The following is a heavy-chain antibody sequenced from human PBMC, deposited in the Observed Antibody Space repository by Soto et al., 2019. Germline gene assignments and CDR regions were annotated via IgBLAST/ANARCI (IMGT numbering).Heavy chain of an antibody. D-gene: IGHD2-15*01. V-gene: IGHV3-30*18. J-gene: IGHJ3*02. CDR3: AKGDCSGGSCYFSAVDI. CDR1: GFTFSSYG. Sequence: GGSLRLSCAASGFTFSSYGMHWVRQAPGKGLEWVAVISYDGTNNYYTESVKGRFTISRDNSKNTLFLQMNSLRAEDTAVYFCAKGDCSGGSCYFSAVDIWGQGTMVTVSS. CDR2: ISYDGTNN.